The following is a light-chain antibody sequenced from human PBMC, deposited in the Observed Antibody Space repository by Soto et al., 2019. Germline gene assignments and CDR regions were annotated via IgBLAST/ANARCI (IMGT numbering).Light chain of an antibody. J-gene: IGKJ1*01. CDR3: QHYGSSSCT. CDR2: GTS. CDR1: QTVSNSY. Sequence: ETVLSQSPGSLSLTLGDRATLSCRASQTVSNSYLAWYQQKPGHAPRLLIYGTSNRATGIPDRFSGSGSGTDFTLTISRLEPEDFVIYYCQHYGSSSCTVGQGTQV. V-gene: IGKV3-20*01.